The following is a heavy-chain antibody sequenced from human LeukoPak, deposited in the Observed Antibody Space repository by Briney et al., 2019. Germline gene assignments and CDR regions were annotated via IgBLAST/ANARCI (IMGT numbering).Heavy chain of an antibody. CDR2: IYYSGST. CDR3: ARSNWGYYYFDY. D-gene: IGHD7-27*01. V-gene: IGHV4-39*01. CDR1: GGSISSSSYY. J-gene: IGHJ4*02. Sequence: SETLSLTCTVSGGSISSSSYYWGWIRHPPGKGPEWIGSIYYSGSTYYNPSLKSRITISIDTPKNQFSLKLSSVTAADTAVYYCARSNWGYYYFDYWGQGTLVTVSS.